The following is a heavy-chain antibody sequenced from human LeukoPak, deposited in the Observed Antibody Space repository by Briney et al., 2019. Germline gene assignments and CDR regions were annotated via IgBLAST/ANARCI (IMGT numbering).Heavy chain of an antibody. V-gene: IGHV3-30*18. CDR1: GFTFSSYG. CDR2: ISYDGSNK. J-gene: IGHJ5*02. D-gene: IGHD2-2*01. Sequence: GGSLRLSCAASGFTFSSYGVHWVRQAPGKGLEWVAVISYDGSNKYYADSVKGRFTISRDNSKSTLYLQMNSLRAEDTAVYYCAKACSSTSCSRFDPWGQGTLVTVSS. CDR3: AKACSSTSCSRFDP.